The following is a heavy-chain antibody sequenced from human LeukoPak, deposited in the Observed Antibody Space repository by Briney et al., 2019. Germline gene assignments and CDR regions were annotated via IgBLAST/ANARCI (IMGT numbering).Heavy chain of an antibody. CDR2: MNQGGSEK. D-gene: IGHD3-10*01. V-gene: IGHV3-7*05. CDR1: GFTFSSYW. J-gene: IGHJ4*02. CDR3: ARKNYGVGDY. Sequence: GGSLRLSCAASGFTFSSYWMSWVRQAPGKGLEWVANMNQGGSEKNYVDSVKGRFTISRDNAKNSLYLQMNSLRAEDTAVYYCARKNYGVGDYWGQGTLCTVSS.